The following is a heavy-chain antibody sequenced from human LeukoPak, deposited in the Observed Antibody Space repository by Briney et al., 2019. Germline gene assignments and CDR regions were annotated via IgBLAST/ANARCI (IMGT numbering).Heavy chain of an antibody. CDR3: ARYYGDYRAFDI. Sequence: PGGSLRLSCAASGFTFSIYGMHSARQAPGRGLEWVAVISYDGSNKYYADSVKGRFTISRDNSKNTLYLQMNSLRAEDTALYYCARYYGDYRAFDIWGQGTMVTVSS. V-gene: IGHV3-30*03. CDR2: ISYDGSNK. D-gene: IGHD4-17*01. J-gene: IGHJ3*02. CDR1: GFTFSIYG.